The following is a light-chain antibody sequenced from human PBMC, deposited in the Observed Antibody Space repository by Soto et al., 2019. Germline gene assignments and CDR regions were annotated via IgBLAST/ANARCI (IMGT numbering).Light chain of an antibody. J-gene: IGKJ4*01. CDR1: QSMYNN. Sequence: EIVMTQSPATLSVSPGERATLSCRASQSMYNNLAWYQQKPGQAPRLLIYFASTRATGIPARFSGSGSGTEFTLTISSLQSEDFAVYYCQQYNNWPLTFGGGTKLEI. V-gene: IGKV3-15*01. CDR2: FAS. CDR3: QQYNNWPLT.